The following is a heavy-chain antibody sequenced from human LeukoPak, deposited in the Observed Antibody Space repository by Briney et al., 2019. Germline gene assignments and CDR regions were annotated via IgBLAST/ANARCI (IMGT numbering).Heavy chain of an antibody. CDR1: GFTFSSYG. J-gene: IGHJ6*03. CDR3: AKDRVRIAAAGRYYYYYYMDV. CDR2: IRYDGSNK. Sequence: GGSLRLSRAASGFTFSSYGMHWVRQAPGKGLEWVAFIRYDGSNKYYADSVKGRFTISRDNSKNTLYLQMNSLRAEDTAVYYCAKDRVRIAAAGRYYYYYYMDVWGKGTTVTVSS. V-gene: IGHV3-30*02. D-gene: IGHD6-13*01.